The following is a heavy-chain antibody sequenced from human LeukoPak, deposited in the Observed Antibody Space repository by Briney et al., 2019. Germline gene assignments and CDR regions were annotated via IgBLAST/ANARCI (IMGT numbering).Heavy chain of an antibody. D-gene: IGHD3-10*01. CDR2: IGHDGINK. J-gene: IGHJ5*02. Sequence: PGESLRLSCAASGFTFSSYPMHWVRQAPGKGLEWVAVIGHDGINKFYTDSVKGRFTISRDDSKNTLYLQMDSLRPEDTAVYYCAITMVRGEAVDPWGQGTLVTVSS. CDR3: AITMVRGEAVDP. CDR1: GFTFSSYP. V-gene: IGHV3-30*14.